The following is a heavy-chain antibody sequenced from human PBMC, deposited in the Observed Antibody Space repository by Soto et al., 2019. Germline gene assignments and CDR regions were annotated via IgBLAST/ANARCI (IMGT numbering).Heavy chain of an antibody. J-gene: IGHJ4*02. CDR3: ARGPDYYGSGSYPY. D-gene: IGHD3-10*01. V-gene: IGHV4-34*01. CDR2: INHSGST. Sequence: QVQLQQWGAGLLKPSETLSLTCAVYGGSFSGYYWSWIRQPPGKGLEWIGEINHSGSTNYNPSLKSRVTIPVDTSKHQFSLKLSSVTAADTAVYYCARGPDYYGSGSYPYWGQGTLVTVSS. CDR1: GGSFSGYY.